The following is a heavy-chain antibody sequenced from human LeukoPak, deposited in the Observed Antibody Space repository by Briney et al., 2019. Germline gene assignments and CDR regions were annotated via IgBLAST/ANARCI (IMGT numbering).Heavy chain of an antibody. D-gene: IGHD3-10*01. CDR3: ARASVSFGERGDYYYYGMDV. CDR2: INPNDGST. V-gene: IGHV1-46*01. Sequence: ASVKDSCKASGYTFTAYHMHWVRQAPGQGLEWMGIINPNDGSTNYAQRFQGRVTMTRDRSTSTVYMELSRLGSDDTAVYYCARASVSFGERGDYYYYGMDVWGQGTTVTVSS. J-gene: IGHJ6*02. CDR1: GYTFTAYH.